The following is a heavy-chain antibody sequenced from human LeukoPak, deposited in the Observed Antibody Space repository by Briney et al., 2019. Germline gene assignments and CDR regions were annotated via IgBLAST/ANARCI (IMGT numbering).Heavy chain of an antibody. CDR2: IYYSGST. V-gene: IGHV4-39*01. J-gene: IGHJ4*02. CDR3: ASGHYPFEY. D-gene: IGHD1-26*01. CDR1: SGSVSDTNYY. Sequence: SETLSLTCTVSSGSVSDTNYYWGWIRQPPGKGLKWNGSIYYSGSTYHNPSLTGRLTMSVDTSKNQFSMKLTSVAAADTAVYYCASGHYPFEYWGQGTLVTVSS.